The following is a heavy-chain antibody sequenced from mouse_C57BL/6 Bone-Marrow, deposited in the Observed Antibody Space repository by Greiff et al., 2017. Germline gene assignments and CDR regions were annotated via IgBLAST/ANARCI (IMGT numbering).Heavy chain of an antibody. D-gene: IGHD1-1*01. CDR1: GYTFTSYG. V-gene: IGHV1-81*01. Sequence: QVQLKQSGAELARPGASVKMSCKASGYTFTSYGISWVKQRTGQGLEWIGEIYPRSGNTYYNEKFKGKATLTVDKSSSTAYMKLRSLTSEDSAVYYCARSENYYGFDYWGQGTTLTVSS. CDR2: IYPRSGNT. J-gene: IGHJ2*01. CDR3: ARSENYYGFDY.